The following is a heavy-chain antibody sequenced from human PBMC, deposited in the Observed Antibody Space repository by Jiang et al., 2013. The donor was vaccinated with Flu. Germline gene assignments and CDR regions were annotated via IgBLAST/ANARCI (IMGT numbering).Heavy chain of an antibody. CDR3: ARYYYASGSYVFDY. CDR1: GGSVSSGGYS. J-gene: IGHJ4*02. V-gene: IGHV4-30-2*01. D-gene: IGHD3-10*01. CDR2: IFHSGST. Sequence: SGLVKPSQTLSLTCAVSGGSVSSGGYSWSWIRQPPGKGLEWVGYIFHSGSTYYNPSLRSRVTISIDRSKNHFSLDLSSVTAADTAVYYCARYYYASGSYVFDYWGQGTLVTVSS.